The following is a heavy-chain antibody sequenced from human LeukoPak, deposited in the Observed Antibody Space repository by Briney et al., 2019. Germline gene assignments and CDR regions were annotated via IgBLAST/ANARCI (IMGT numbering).Heavy chain of an antibody. J-gene: IGHJ3*02. D-gene: IGHD3-22*01. CDR1: GFTFSSFD. CDR2: ISGGGGST. Sequence: PGGSLRLSCAASGFTFSSFDMSCVRQAPGEGLEWVSTISGGGGSTYYADSVKGRFTISSDNSKNTLYLQMNSLRAEDTAVYYWAKTSSGYYSAFDIWGQGTMVTVSS. V-gene: IGHV3-23*01. CDR3: AKTSSGYYSAFDI.